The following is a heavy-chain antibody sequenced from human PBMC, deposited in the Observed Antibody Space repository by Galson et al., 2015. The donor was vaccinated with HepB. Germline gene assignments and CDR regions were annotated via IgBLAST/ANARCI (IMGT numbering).Heavy chain of an antibody. CDR1: GYTFTSYG. D-gene: IGHD2-15*01. CDR3: ARFVVGNYYYYYMDV. J-gene: IGHJ6*03. V-gene: IGHV1-18*01. CDR2: ISAYNGNR. Sequence: SVKVSCKASGYTFTSYGISWVRQAPGQGLEWMGWISAYNGNRNFAQKLQGRVIMTTDTSTYTAYMELRSLRSDDTAVYYCARFVVGNYYYYYMDVWGKGTTVTVSS.